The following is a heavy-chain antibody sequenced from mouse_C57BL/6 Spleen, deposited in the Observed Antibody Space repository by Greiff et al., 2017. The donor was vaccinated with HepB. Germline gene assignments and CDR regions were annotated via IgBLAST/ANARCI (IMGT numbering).Heavy chain of an antibody. D-gene: IGHD2-1*01. CDR1: GYSITSGYY. Sequence: EVQLQESGPGLVKPSQSLSLTCSVPGYSITSGYYWNWIRQFPGNKLEWMGYISYDGSNNYNPSLKNRISITRDTSKNQFFLKLNSVTTEDTATYYCARESYGNYYAMDYWGQGTSVTVSS. CDR3: ARESYGNYYAMDY. V-gene: IGHV3-6*01. CDR2: ISYDGSN. J-gene: IGHJ4*01.